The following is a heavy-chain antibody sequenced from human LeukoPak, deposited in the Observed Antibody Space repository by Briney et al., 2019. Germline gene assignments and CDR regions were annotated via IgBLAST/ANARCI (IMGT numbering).Heavy chain of an antibody. CDR2: ISAYNGNT. J-gene: IGHJ6*02. CDR3: ARVGITIFGVVHYYYYGMDV. CDR1: GYTFTSYG. Sequence: ASVKVSCKASGYTFTSYGISWERQAPGQGLEWMGWISAYNGNTNYAQKLQGRVTMTTDTSTSTAYMELRSLRSDDTAVYYCARVGITIFGVVHYYYYGMDVWGQGTTVTVSS. V-gene: IGHV1-18*01. D-gene: IGHD3-3*01.